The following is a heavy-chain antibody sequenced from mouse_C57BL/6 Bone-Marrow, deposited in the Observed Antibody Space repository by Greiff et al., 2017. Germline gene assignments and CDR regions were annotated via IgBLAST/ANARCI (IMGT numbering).Heavy chain of an antibody. CDR1: GFTFSSYA. V-gene: IGHV5-4*01. CDR2: ISDGGSYT. J-gene: IGHJ4*01. D-gene: IGHD2-1*01. Sequence: EVQGVESGGGLVKPGGSLKLSCAASGFTFSSYAMSWVRQTPEKRLEWVATISDGGSYTYYPDNVKGRFTISRDNAKNNLYLQMSHLKSEDTAMYYCARGIYSGAMDYWGQGTSVTVSS. CDR3: ARGIYSGAMDY.